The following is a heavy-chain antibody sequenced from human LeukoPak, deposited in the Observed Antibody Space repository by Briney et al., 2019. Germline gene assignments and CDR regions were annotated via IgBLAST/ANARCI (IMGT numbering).Heavy chain of an antibody. D-gene: IGHD3-22*01. Sequence: SETLSLTCAVSGGSISSSNWWSWVRQPPGKGLEWIGEIYHSGSTNYNPSLKSRVTISVDKSKNQFSLKLSSVTALDTAVYYCARIDYDSSGYAWFDPWGQGTLVTVSS. CDR2: IYHSGST. J-gene: IGHJ5*02. CDR1: GGSISSSNW. CDR3: ARIDYDSSGYAWFDP. V-gene: IGHV4-4*02.